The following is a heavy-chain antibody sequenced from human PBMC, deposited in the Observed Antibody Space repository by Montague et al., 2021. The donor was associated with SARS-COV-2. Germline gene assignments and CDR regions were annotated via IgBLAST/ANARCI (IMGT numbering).Heavy chain of an antibody. CDR2: INHSGST. CDR1: GGSFSGYY. V-gene: IGHV4-34*01. CDR3: ARGSKKISKRWLQFDDAFDI. J-gene: IGHJ3*02. Sequence: SETLSLSCAVYGGSFSGYYWSWIRQPPGKGLEWIGEINHSGSTNYNPSLKSRVTISVDTPKNQFSLKLSSVTAADTAVYYCARGSKKISKRWLQFDDAFDIWGQGTMVTVSS. D-gene: IGHD5-24*01.